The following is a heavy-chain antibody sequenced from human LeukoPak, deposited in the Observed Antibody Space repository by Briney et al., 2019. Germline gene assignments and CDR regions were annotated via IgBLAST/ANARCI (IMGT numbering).Heavy chain of an antibody. CDR3: ARDRAWNYFDY. Sequence: GGSLRLSCAASGFTFSSYGMHWVRQAPGKGLEWVAVIWYDGSNKYYADSVKGRFTISRDNSKNTLYLQMDSLRAEDTAVYYCARDRAWNYFDYWGQGTLVTVSS. CDR2: IWYDGSNK. V-gene: IGHV3-33*01. D-gene: IGHD3-3*01. J-gene: IGHJ4*02. CDR1: GFTFSSYG.